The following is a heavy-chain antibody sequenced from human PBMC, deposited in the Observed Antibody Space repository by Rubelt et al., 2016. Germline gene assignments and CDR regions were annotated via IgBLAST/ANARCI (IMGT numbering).Heavy chain of an antibody. J-gene: IGHJ6*02. Sequence: QVQLVQSGAEVKKPGASVKVSCKASGYTFTGYYMHWVRQAPGQGLEWMGWINPNNGATRYARECHDCVTLCADRSSTTAYIEVTSLTSDDTAVYYCGRGSLRELRGMDGWGQGTTVTVSS. CDR1: GYTFTGYY. CDR2: INPNNGAT. CDR3: GRGSLRELRGMDG. V-gene: IGHV1-2*04. D-gene: IGHD1-26*01.